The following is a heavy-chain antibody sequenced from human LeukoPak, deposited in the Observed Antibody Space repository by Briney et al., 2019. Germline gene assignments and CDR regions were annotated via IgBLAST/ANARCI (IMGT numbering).Heavy chain of an antibody. J-gene: IGHJ4*02. D-gene: IGHD3-22*01. CDR2: ISAYNGNT. Sequence: ASVKVSCKASGYTFTSYGISWVRQAPGQGLEWMGWISAYNGNTNYAQKLQGKVTMTTDTSTSTAYMELRSLRSDDTAVYYCARVSPVGTMIVAAYYGYWGQGTLVTVSS. V-gene: IGHV1-18*01. CDR3: ARVSPVGTMIVAAYYGY. CDR1: GYTFTSYG.